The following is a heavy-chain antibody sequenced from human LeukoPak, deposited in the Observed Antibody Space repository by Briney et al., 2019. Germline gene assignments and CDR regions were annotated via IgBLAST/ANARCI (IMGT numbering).Heavy chain of an antibody. CDR1: DDSFSSHY. CDR2: ISYIGST. D-gene: IGHD4-17*01. V-gene: IGHV4-59*11. J-gene: IGHJ3*02. Sequence: PSETLSLTCAVSDDSFSSHYWTWIRQPPGKGLEWIGYISYIGSTNYNPSLKSRVTISIDTSRNQFSLRLSSVTAADAAVYYCARDLVTVTKGFDIWGQGTMVSVSS. CDR3: ARDLVTVTKGFDI.